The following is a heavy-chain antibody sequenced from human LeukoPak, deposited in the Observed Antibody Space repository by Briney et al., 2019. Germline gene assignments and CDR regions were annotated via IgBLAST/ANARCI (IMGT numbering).Heavy chain of an antibody. Sequence: PSETLSLTCAVSGGSISSSNWWSWVRQPPGKGLEWIGEIYHSGSTNYNPSLKSRVTISVDKSKNQFSLKLSSVTAADTAVYYCARKDCSGSSCQFDYWGQGTLVTVSS. CDR3: ARKDCSGSSCQFDY. CDR1: GGSISSSNW. D-gene: IGHD2-15*01. J-gene: IGHJ4*02. V-gene: IGHV4-4*02. CDR2: IYHSGST.